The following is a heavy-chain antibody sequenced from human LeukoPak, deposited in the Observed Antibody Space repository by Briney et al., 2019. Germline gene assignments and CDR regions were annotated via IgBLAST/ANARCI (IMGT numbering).Heavy chain of an antibody. CDR3: ARFDYGDYRDYFDY. D-gene: IGHD4-17*01. CDR1: GGSISSYY. J-gene: IGHJ4*02. Sequence: SETLSLTCTVSGGSISSYYWSWIRQPPGKGLEWIGYNYYSGSTNYNPSLKSRVTISVDTSKNQFSLKLSSVTAADTAVYYCARFDYGDYRDYFDYWGQGTLVTVSS. CDR2: NYYSGST. V-gene: IGHV4-59*01.